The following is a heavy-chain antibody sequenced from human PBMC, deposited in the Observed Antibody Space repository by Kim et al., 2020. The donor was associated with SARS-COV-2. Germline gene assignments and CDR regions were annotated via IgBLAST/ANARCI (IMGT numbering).Heavy chain of an antibody. Sequence: ASVKVSCKASGYIFNEYAINWVRRAPGQGPEWMGWMNTVTGNPTYAQGFTGRFVFSLDTSVSTAYLQIDSLKAEDTAVYYCARDQAVVVNWLDPWGRGTL. J-gene: IGHJ5*02. V-gene: IGHV7-4-1*01. D-gene: IGHD2-2*01. CDR1: GYIFNEYA. CDR3: ARDQAVVVNWLDP. CDR2: MNTVTGNP.